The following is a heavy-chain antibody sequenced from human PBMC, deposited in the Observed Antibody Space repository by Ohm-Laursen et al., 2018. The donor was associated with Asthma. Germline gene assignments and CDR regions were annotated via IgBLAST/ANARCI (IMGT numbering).Heavy chain of an antibody. Sequence: GASVKVSCKASGGTFSSYAISWVRQVPGQGLEWMGGIIPIFGTANYAQKFQGRVTITADESTSTAYMELSSLRSEDTAVYYCARGNPMVFDYWGQGTLVTVSS. CDR2: IIPIFGTA. CDR3: ARGNPMVFDY. CDR1: GGTFSSYA. D-gene: IGHD3-10*01. J-gene: IGHJ4*02. V-gene: IGHV1-69*13.